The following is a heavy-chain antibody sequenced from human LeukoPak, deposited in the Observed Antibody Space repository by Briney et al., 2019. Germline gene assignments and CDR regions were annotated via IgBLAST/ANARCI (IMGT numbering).Heavy chain of an antibody. Sequence: PGGSLRLSCSASGFSFNNYGLHWVRQAPGKGLEWVAVISYDGSNKYYADSVKGRFTISRDNSKNTLYLQMNSLRAEDTAVYYCARGPERTGVGTRYYYDMDVWGQGTTVTVSS. V-gene: IGHV3-30-3*01. D-gene: IGHD2-8*01. CDR1: GFSFNNYG. CDR3: ARGPERTGVGTRYYYDMDV. CDR2: ISYDGSNK. J-gene: IGHJ6*02.